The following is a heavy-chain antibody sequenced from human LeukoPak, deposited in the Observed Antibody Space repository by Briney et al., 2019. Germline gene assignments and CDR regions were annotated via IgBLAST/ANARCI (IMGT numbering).Heavy chain of an antibody. CDR1: GFTVSSNY. J-gene: IGHJ2*01. CDR3: VRGLSGVSSWYFDL. V-gene: IGHV3-53*01. CDR2: LHSGGHT. D-gene: IGHD7-27*01. Sequence: GGSLRLSCAASGFTVSSNYLSWVRQAPGKGLVWVSALHSGGHTFYADSVRGRFSISRDISKNALYLQMNNLGPEDTALYYCVRGLSGVSSWYFDLWGRGTLVSVS.